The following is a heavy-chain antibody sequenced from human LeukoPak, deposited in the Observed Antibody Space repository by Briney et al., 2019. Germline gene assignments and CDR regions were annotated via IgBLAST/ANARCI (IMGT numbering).Heavy chain of an antibody. V-gene: IGHV3-23*01. D-gene: IGHD6-19*01. CDR1: GFTFSSHA. J-gene: IGHJ3*02. CDR3: AREKGVARSSGWHAFDI. CDR2: VSARGENT. Sequence: GGSLRLSCAASGFTFSSHAMSWARQAPGKGLERVSAVSARGENTYYADSVKGRFTISRDNSRNTLYLQMNSLRAEDTAVYFCAREKGVARSSGWHAFDIWGQGALVTVS.